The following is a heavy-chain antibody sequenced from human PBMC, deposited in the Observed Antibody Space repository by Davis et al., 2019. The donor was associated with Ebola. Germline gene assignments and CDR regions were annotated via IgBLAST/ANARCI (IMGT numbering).Heavy chain of an antibody. J-gene: IGHJ6*02. CDR3: AREILSVYYYGMDV. CDR1: GFTFSSYW. D-gene: IGHD2/OR15-2a*01. CDR2: INSDGSST. Sequence: GESLKISCAASGFTFSSYWMHWVRQAPGKGLVWVSRINSDGSSTSYADSVKGRFTISRDNAKNTLYLQMNSLRAEDTAVYYCAREILSVYYYGMDVWGQGTTVTVSS. V-gene: IGHV3-74*01.